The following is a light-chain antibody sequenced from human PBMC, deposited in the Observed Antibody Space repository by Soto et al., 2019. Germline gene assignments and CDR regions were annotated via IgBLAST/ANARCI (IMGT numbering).Light chain of an antibody. CDR2: AAS. CDR1: QGISSY. Sequence: IQLTQSPSSLSASVGDRVTITCRASQGISSYLAWNQQKPGKSPKFLIYAASTLQRGVPSRFSGSGSGTDFTLTISSLQPEYFATYYCQQLNSYPPTFGQGTELEIK. V-gene: IGKV1-9*01. J-gene: IGKJ2*01. CDR3: QQLNSYPPT.